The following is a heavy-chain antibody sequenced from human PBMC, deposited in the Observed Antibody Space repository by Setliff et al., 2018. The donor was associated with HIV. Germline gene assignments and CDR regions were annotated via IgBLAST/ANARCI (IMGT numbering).Heavy chain of an antibody. J-gene: IGHJ4*02. Sequence: SETLSLTCTVPGGSISSGSYYWSWIRQPAGKGLEWIGHIYTSGSTNYNPSLKSRVTISVDTSKNQFSLKLSSVTAADTAVYYCARERVAATSPQYFDYWGQGTLVTRLL. CDR2: IYTSGST. CDR3: ARERVAATSPQYFDY. CDR1: GGSISSGSYY. D-gene: IGHD2-15*01. V-gene: IGHV4-61*09.